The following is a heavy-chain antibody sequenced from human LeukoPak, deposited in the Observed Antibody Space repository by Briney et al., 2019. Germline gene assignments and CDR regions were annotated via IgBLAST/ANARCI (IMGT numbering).Heavy chain of an antibody. V-gene: IGHV3-48*01. D-gene: IGHD6-19*01. CDR2: ISSSSSTI. Sequence: GGSLRLSCAASGFTFSSYAMSWVRQAPGKGLEWVSYISSSSSTIYYADSVKGRFTISRDNAKNSLYLQMNSLRAEDTAVYYCARVGSSGWYVDLFDYWGQGTLVTVSS. CDR1: GFTFSSYA. CDR3: ARVGSSGWYVDLFDY. J-gene: IGHJ4*02.